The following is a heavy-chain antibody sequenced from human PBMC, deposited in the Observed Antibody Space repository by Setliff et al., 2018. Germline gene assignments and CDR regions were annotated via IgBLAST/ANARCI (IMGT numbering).Heavy chain of an antibody. CDR2: IYYRGST. CDR1: GGSIRDYY. V-gene: IGHV4-59*01. CDR3: AAVGTAAGGGWFDP. J-gene: IGHJ5*02. Sequence: SETLSLTCTVSGGSIRDYYWNWIRQSPGKGLEWIGYIYYRGSTNYNSSLKSRVTISIDMSPNQFSLKLTSATAADTAIYFCAAVGTAAGGGWFDPWGQGTLVTVSS. D-gene: IGHD2-15*01.